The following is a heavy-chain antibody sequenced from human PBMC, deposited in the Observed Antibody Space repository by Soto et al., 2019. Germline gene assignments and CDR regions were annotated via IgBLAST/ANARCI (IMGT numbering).Heavy chain of an antibody. J-gene: IGHJ3*02. CDR3: ARDRYTGI. Sequence: SETLSLTCAVYGGSFSGYYWSWIRQPPGKGLEWIGEINHSGSTNYNPSLKSRVTISVDTSKNQFSLKLSSVTAADTAVYYCARDRYTGIWGQGTMVTVAS. D-gene: IGHD3-16*02. V-gene: IGHV4-34*01. CDR2: INHSGST. CDR1: GGSFSGYY.